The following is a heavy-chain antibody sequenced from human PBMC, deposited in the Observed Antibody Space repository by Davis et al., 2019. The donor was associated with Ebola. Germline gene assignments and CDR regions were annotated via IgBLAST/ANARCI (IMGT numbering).Heavy chain of an antibody. V-gene: IGHV4-61*08. CDR3: AASYGMDV. Sequence: SETLSLTCTVSGGSISSGDYYWSRIRQPPGQGLECIGYIYYSWSTNYNPSLKSRVTISVDTSKYLFSLKLSSVTAADTAVYYCAASYGMDVWGQGTTVTVSS. CDR1: GGSISSGDYY. J-gene: IGHJ6*02. CDR2: IYYSWST.